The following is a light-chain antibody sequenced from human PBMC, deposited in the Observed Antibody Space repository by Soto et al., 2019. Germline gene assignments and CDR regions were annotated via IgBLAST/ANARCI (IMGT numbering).Light chain of an antibody. V-gene: IGKV1-12*01. CDR3: QQYGSSGT. J-gene: IGKJ1*01. CDR2: AAS. CDR1: QGISSW. Sequence: DIQMTQSPSSVSASVGDRVTITCRASQGISSWLAWYQQRPGKAPKLLIYAASSLESGVPSRFAGSGSGTEFTLTISRLEPEDFAVYYCQQYGSSGTFGQGTKVDIK.